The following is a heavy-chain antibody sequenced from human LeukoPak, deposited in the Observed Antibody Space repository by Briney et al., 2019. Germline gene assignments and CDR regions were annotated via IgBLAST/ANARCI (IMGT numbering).Heavy chain of an antibody. D-gene: IGHD3-10*01. Sequence: GASVKVSCKASGYTFTGYYMHWVRQAPGQGLEWMGWINPNSGGTNYAQKLQGRVTMTTDTSTSTAYMELRSLRSDDTAVYFCARGDYYGSGNYYKKTVDFWGQGTLVTVSS. CDR1: GYTFTGYY. CDR2: INPNSGGT. CDR3: ARGDYYGSGNYYKKTVDF. V-gene: IGHV1-2*02. J-gene: IGHJ4*02.